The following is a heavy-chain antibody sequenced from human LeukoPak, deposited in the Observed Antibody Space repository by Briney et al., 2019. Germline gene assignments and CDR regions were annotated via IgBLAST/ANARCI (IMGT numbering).Heavy chain of an antibody. CDR2: INHSGST. V-gene: IGHV4-34*08. D-gene: IGHD3-22*01. CDR1: GFTFSSYA. Sequence: PGGSLRLSCAASGFTFSSYAMTWVRQAPGKGLEWIGEINHSGSTNYNPSLKSRVTISVDTSKNQFSLKLSSVTAADTAVYYCAAYDSSGYYDYWGQGTLVTVSS. J-gene: IGHJ4*02. CDR3: AAYDSSGYYDY.